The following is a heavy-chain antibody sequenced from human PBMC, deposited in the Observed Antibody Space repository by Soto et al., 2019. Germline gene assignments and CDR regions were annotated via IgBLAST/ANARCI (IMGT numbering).Heavy chain of an antibody. CDR2: INHSGST. V-gene: IGHV4-34*01. Sequence: QVQLQQWGAGLLKSSETLSLTCAVYGGSFSGYYWSWIRQPPGKGLEWIGEINHSGSTNYNPSLKSRVTISVDTSKNQFSLKLSSVTAADTAVYYCARGPITGTTWAFYAFDIWGQGTMVTVSS. D-gene: IGHD1-7*01. J-gene: IGHJ3*02. CDR3: ARGPITGTTWAFYAFDI. CDR1: GGSFSGYY.